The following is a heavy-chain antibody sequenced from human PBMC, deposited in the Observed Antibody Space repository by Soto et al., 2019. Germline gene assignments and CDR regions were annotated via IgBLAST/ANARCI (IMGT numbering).Heavy chain of an antibody. D-gene: IGHD3-3*01. CDR3: ARVQRNYDFWSGYYKY. Sequence: TSETLSLTCAVYGGSFSGYYWSWIRQPPGKGLEWIGEINHSGSTNYNPSLKSRVTISVDTSKNQFSLKLSSVTAADTAVYYCARVQRNYDFWSGYYKYWGQGTLVTVSS. CDR2: INHSGST. V-gene: IGHV4-34*01. CDR1: GGSFSGYY. J-gene: IGHJ4*02.